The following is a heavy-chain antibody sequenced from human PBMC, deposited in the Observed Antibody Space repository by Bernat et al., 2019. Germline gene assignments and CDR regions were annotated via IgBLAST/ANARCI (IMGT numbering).Heavy chain of an antibody. CDR1: GDSISSSSYY. J-gene: IGHJ3*02. CDR2: IYYSGST. V-gene: IGHV4-39*01. Sequence: QLQLQESGPGLVKPSETLSLTCTVSGDSISSSSYYWGWIRQPPGKGLEWIGSIYYSGSTYYNPSLKSRVTISVDTSKNRFSLKLSAVSAADTAIYNCARQRAGSYYFDAFDIWGQGTMVTVSS. CDR3: ARQRAGSYYFDAFDI. D-gene: IGHD1-26*01.